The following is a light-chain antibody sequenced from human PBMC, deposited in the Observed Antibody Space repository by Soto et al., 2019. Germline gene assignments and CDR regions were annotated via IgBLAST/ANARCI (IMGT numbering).Light chain of an antibody. CDR3: TSYAVGINVV. Sequence: QSALTQPPSASGSPGQSVTISCTGTSSDVGYYNYVSWYQQHPGEAPKLIIYEVNKRPSGVPDRFSGSKSGSTASLTVSGLQAEDEAEYYCTSYAVGINVVFGGGTKLTVL. V-gene: IGLV2-8*01. CDR2: EVN. CDR1: SSDVGYYNY. J-gene: IGLJ2*01.